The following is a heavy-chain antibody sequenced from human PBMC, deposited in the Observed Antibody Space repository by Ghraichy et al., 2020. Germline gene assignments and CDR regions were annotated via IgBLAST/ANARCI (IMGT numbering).Heavy chain of an antibody. V-gene: IGHV4-4*07. CDR3: ARDRLYSDRTARVYFDY. Sequence: LRLSCTVSGASISDYYWTWIRQPAGKGLEWIGRVYDSGSTNYNPSLKSRVTMSVDTSKNQFSLRLSSVTAADTAVYYCARDRLYSDRTARVYFDYWGQGALVTVSS. CDR1: GASISDYY. J-gene: IGHJ4*02. D-gene: IGHD3-22*01. CDR2: VYDSGST.